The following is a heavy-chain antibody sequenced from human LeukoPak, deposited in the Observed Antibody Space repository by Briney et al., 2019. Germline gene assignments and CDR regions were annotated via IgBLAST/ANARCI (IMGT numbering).Heavy chain of an antibody. J-gene: IGHJ4*02. D-gene: IGHD3-3*01. V-gene: IGHV1-2*02. CDR1: GYTFTGFY. CDR2: INPNSGGT. Sequence: ASVKVSCKASGYTFTGFYMHWVRQAPGQGLEWMGWINPNSGGTNYAQNFQGRVTITRDTSISTAYMELSRLRSDDTAVYYCARDLTIFGGVNDPLIRGHWGQGTLVTVSS. CDR3: ARDLTIFGGVNDPLIRGH.